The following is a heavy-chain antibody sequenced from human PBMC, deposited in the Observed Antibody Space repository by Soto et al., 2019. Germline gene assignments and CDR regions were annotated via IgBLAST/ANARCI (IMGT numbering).Heavy chain of an antibody. V-gene: IGHV1-46*03. CDR2: INHSGGST. CDR1: GYTFTSYY. J-gene: IGHJ4*02. Sequence: QVQLVQSGAEVKKPGASVKVSCKASGYTFTSYYMHWVRQAPGQGLEWMGIINHSGGSTSYAQKFQGRVTMTRDTSTSTVYMELSSLRSEDTAVYYCARDPLYCSSTSCYAFDYWGQGTLVTVSS. CDR3: ARDPLYCSSTSCYAFDY. D-gene: IGHD2-2*01.